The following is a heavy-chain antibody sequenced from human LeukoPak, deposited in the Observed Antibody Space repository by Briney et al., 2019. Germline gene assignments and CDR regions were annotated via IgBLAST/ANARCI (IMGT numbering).Heavy chain of an antibody. Sequence: PGGSLRLSCAASGFSFSSYWMSWVRQAPGKGLEWVANIKRDGSEKYYVDSVDGRFTISRDNAKNSLYLQMDSLSAEDSAVYYCAGNLGYWGQGTLVTVSS. CDR2: IKRDGSEK. J-gene: IGHJ4*02. V-gene: IGHV3-7*01. CDR3: AGNLGY. CDR1: GFSFSSYW. D-gene: IGHD1-14*01.